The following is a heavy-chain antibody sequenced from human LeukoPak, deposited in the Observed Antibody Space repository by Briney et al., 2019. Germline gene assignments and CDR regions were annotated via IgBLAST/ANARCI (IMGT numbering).Heavy chain of an antibody. D-gene: IGHD3-10*01. V-gene: IGHV7-4-1*02. CDR2: INTNTGNP. CDR1: GYTFTSYA. Sequence: ASVKVSCKAAGYTFTSYAMNWVRQAPGQGLEWMGWINTNTGNPTYAQGFTGRFVFSLDTSVSTAYLQISSLKAEDTAVYYCARDRVLLWFGESYYFDYWGQGTLVTVSS. CDR3: ARDRVLLWFGESYYFDY. J-gene: IGHJ4*02.